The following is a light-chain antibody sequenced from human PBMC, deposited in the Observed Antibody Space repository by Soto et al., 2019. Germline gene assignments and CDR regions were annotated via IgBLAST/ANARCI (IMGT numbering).Light chain of an antibody. Sequence: DIVMTQSPDSLAVSLGERATINCKSSQNILYSSNNKNYLSWYQQKPGQPPKLLISRASTRESGVPDRFTGSGSGTDFTLTISTLQAEDVAVYYCQQYFSTPPYTFGQGTKLEIK. CDR2: RAS. CDR3: QQYFSTPPYT. J-gene: IGKJ2*01. CDR1: QNILYSSNNKNY. V-gene: IGKV4-1*01.